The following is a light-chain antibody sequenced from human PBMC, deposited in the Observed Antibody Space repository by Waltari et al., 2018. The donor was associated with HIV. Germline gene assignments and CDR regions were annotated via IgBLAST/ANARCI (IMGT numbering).Light chain of an antibody. J-gene: IGKJ5*01. CDR1: QSVNTY. CDR3: QQRSNWPPEIT. V-gene: IGKV3-11*01. Sequence: IVLTQSPATLSLSPGERATLSCRASQSVNTYLAWYQQKPGQAPRLLIYDASNRATGIPARFSGSGSGTDFTLTISSLEPEDFAVYYCQQRSNWPPEITFGQGTRLEIK. CDR2: DAS.